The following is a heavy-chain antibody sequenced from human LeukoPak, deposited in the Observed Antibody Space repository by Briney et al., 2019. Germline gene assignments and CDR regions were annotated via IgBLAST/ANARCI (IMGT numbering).Heavy chain of an antibody. D-gene: IGHD3-3*01. CDR2: FDPEDGET. V-gene: IGHV1-24*01. CDR3: ATSQYYDLTMDV. J-gene: IGHJ6*03. CDR1: GYTLTDLS. Sequence: GASVKVSCKVSGYTLTDLSMHWVRQAPGKGLEWMGGFDPEDGETIYAQKFQGRVTMTEDTSTDTAYMELSSLRSEDTAVYYCATSQYYDLTMDVWGKGTTVTISS.